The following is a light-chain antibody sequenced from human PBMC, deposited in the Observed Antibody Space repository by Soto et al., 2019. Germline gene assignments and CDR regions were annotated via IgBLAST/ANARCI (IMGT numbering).Light chain of an antibody. CDR3: SSFTSTSTYV. V-gene: IGLV2-18*02. CDR1: SSDVGSYNR. Sequence: SALTQPPSVSGSPGQSVAISCSGTSSDVGSYNRVSWYQQPPGTAPKVMIYEVSNRPSGVPDRFSGSKSGNTASLTISGLQAEDEADYYCSSFTSTSTYVFGTGTKLTVL. J-gene: IGLJ1*01. CDR2: EVS.